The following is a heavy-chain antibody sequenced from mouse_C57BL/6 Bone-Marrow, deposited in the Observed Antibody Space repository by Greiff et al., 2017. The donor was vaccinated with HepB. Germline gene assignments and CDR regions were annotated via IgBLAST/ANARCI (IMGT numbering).Heavy chain of an antibody. V-gene: IGHV3-6*01. Sequence: VQLKESGPGLVKPSQSLSLTCSVTGYSITSGYYWNWIRQFPGNKLEWMGYISYDGSNNYNPSLKNRISITRDTSKNQFFLKLNSVTTEDTATYYCARKGNWGPYYFDYWGQGTTLTVSS. CDR1: GYSITSGYY. CDR2: ISYDGSN. CDR3: ARKGNWGPYYFDY. J-gene: IGHJ2*01. D-gene: IGHD4-1*01.